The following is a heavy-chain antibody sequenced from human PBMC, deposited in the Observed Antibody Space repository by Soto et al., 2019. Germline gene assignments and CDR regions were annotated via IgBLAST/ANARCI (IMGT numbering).Heavy chain of an antibody. CDR1: GGSISSYY. V-gene: IGHV4-59*08. Sequence: SETLSLTCTVSGGSISSYYWSWIRQPPGKGLEWIGYIYYSGSTNYNPSLKSRVTISVDTSKNQFSLTLSSVTAAETAVYYCARQPPCSGGSCYSRWFDPWGQGTLVTVSS. CDR2: IYYSGST. J-gene: IGHJ5*02. D-gene: IGHD2-15*01. CDR3: ARQPPCSGGSCYSRWFDP.